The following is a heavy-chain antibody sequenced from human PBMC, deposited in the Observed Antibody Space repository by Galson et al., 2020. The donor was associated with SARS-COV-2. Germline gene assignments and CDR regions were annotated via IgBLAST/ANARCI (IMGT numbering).Heavy chain of an antibody. CDR1: GGSISSGSYY. V-gene: IGHV4-61*09. D-gene: IGHD1-26*01. CDR2: IYNSGST. Sequence: SETLSLTCTVSGGSISSGSYYWSWIRQPAGKGLEWIGHIYNSGSTNYNPSLKSRVTISVDTSKNQFSLKLSSVTAADTAVYYCARDCGSYWVDAFDIWGQGTMVTVSS. J-gene: IGHJ3*02. CDR3: ARDCGSYWVDAFDI.